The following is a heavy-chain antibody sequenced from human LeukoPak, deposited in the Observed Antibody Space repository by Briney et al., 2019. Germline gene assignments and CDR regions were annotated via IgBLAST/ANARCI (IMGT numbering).Heavy chain of an antibody. CDR3: ARVLWFGELLPYFDY. D-gene: IGHD3-10*01. Sequence: GGSLRLSCAASGFTFDDYAMHWVRQAPGKGLEWVSGISWNSGSIGYADSVKGRFTISRDNAKNSLYLQMNSLRAEDTAVYYCARVLWFGELLPYFDYWGQGTLVTVSS. J-gene: IGHJ4*02. CDR1: GFTFDDYA. CDR2: ISWNSGSI. V-gene: IGHV3-9*01.